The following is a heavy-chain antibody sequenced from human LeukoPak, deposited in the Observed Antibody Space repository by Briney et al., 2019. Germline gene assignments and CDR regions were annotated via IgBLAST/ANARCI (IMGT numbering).Heavy chain of an antibody. D-gene: IGHD6-19*01. Sequence: PGRTLRLSCAASEFTFSNYGMSWVPQAPGKGTGLEWVSGISGGGAGTYYADSVKGRFTISRDDSKNRLYLQMNSLRAEDTAVYYCAKGRYTSGRNFDHWGQGTLVTVSS. V-gene: IGHV3-23*01. CDR2: ISGGGAGT. CDR1: EFTFSNYG. J-gene: IGHJ4*02. CDR3: AKGRYTSGRNFDH.